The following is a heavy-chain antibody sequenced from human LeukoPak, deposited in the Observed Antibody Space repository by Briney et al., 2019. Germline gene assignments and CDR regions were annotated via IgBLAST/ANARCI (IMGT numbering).Heavy chain of an antibody. J-gene: IGHJ6*03. CDR2: IIPILGIA. D-gene: IGHD2-8*01. Sequence: GASVKVSCKASGGTFSSYTISWVRQAPGQGLEWMGRIIPILGIANYAQKFQGRVTITADKSTSTAYMELSSLKASDTAMYYCARLAFCTNAVCFSNYYYSMDVWGRGTTVTVSS. CDR3: ARLAFCTNAVCFSNYYYSMDV. CDR1: GGTFSSYT. V-gene: IGHV1-69*02.